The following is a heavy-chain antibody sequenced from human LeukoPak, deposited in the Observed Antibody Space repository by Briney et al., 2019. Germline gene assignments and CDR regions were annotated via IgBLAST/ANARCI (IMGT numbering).Heavy chain of an antibody. V-gene: IGHV3-21*04. CDR3: AQGGSGSRRGAFDI. CDR1: GFTFSSYS. CDR2: ISRSSNYI. D-gene: IGHD2-15*01. Sequence: GGSLRLSCAASGFTFSSYSMNWVRHAPGKGLEWVSSISRSSNYINYPDSMKGRFTISRDNSKNTLYLQMNSLRAEDTAVYYCAQGGSGSRRGAFDIWGQGTMVTVSS. J-gene: IGHJ3*02.